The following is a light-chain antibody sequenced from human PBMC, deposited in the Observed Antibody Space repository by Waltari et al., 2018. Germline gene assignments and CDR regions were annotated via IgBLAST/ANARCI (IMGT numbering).Light chain of an antibody. CDR3: QQYGSSPWT. J-gene: IGKJ1*01. CDR1: QSINRNY. Sequence: EIVLTQSPVILYLSPGETATPSCRASQSINRNYLARYQQKPGQAPRHLSYGASSRATGIPDRFSGSGSGTAFTLTIARLETQDFAVYYCQQYGSSPWTFGQGTKVEMK. CDR2: GAS. V-gene: IGKV3-20*01.